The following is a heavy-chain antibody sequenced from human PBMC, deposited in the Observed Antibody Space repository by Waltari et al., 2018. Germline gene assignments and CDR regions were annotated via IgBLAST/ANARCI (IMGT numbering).Heavy chain of an antibody. Sequence: EVQLVESGGGLVKPGGSLRLSCAASGFTFSNAWMSWVRQAPGKGLEWVGRIKSKTDGGTTDYAAPVKGRFTISRDDLKNTLYLQMNSLKTEDTAVYYCTPPTVTTPGGGMDVWGQGTTVTVSS. J-gene: IGHJ6*02. CDR3: TPPTVTTPGGGMDV. V-gene: IGHV3-15*01. D-gene: IGHD4-17*01. CDR1: GFTFSNAW. CDR2: IKSKTDGGTT.